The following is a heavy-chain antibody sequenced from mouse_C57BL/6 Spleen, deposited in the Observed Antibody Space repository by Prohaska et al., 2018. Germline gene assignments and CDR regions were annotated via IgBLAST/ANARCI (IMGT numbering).Heavy chain of an antibody. CDR3: ARSDYGPLFDY. J-gene: IGHJ2*01. Sequence: QVQLQQSGAELVKSGASVKISCKASGYAFSSYWMNWVKQRPGKGLEWIGQIYPGDGDTNYNGKFKGKATLTADKSSSTAYMQLSSLTSEDSAVYFCARSDYGPLFDYWGQGTTLTVSS. CDR2: IYPGDGDT. V-gene: IGHV1-80*01. D-gene: IGHD1-1*01. CDR1: GYAFSSYW.